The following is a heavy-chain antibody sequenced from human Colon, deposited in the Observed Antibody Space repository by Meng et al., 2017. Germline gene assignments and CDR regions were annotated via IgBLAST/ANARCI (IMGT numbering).Heavy chain of an antibody. CDR3: ARDFHSTMTVFDS. J-gene: IGHJ4*02. CDR1: GGSTTNDNW. V-gene: IGHV4-4*02. D-gene: IGHD3-22*01. Sequence: QVQLQESGPGLVKPSGTLSLTCAVSGGSTTNDNWWSWVRQPPGKGLEWIGEIFHAGNTNYNPSLKSRVTTSLDKSKNQFSLTLTSVTAADTAVYYCARDFHSTMTVFDSWGQGTLVTVSS. CDR2: IFHAGNT.